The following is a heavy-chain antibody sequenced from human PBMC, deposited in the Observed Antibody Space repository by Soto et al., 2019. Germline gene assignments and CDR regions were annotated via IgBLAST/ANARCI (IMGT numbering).Heavy chain of an antibody. V-gene: IGHV4-59*01. Sequence: HVQLQESGPGLVKPSETLSLTCIVSNGSISDYYWTWIRQPPGKGLEWIGYIYSSGTTHYSPSLKSRITISVDTSKNQFARKLSSVTAADTAVYYGARGVLEAAASKPFDIWGQGTLVTVSS. CDR1: NGSISDYY. J-gene: IGHJ3*02. CDR2: IYSSGTT. CDR3: ARGVLEAAASKPFDI. D-gene: IGHD6-13*01.